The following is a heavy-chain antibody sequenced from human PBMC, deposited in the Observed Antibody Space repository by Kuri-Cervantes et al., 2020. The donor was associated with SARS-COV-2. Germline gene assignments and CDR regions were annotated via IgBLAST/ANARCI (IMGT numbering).Heavy chain of an antibody. J-gene: IGHJ4*02. CDR2: VYHSGET. D-gene: IGHD1-26*01. CDR1: GYSISNGYY. Sequence: GSLRLSCTVSGYSISNGYYWGWIRQPPGKGLEWIGSVYHSGETYYNPSLNRRVSISIDASKNQFSLKLTSVTAADTAVYYCARDLQKWEQPEYWGQGALVTVSS. CDR3: ARDLQKWEQPEY. V-gene: IGHV4-38-2*02.